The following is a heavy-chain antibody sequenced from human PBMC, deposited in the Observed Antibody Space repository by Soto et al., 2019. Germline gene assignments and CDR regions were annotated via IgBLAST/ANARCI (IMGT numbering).Heavy chain of an antibody. Sequence: QVQLVQSGAEVKKPGSSVKVSCKASGGSFRREAINWVRQAPGQGPEWMGNILPFFGTADYAQKFQGRVTLTADVSTTTVYMEMSSLGFEDTAVYYCARGHEFGGNPDAFDVWGQGTMVIVSS. CDR3: ARGHEFGGNPDAFDV. J-gene: IGHJ3*01. V-gene: IGHV1-69*15. D-gene: IGHD2-15*01. CDR2: ILPFFGTA. CDR1: GGSFRREA.